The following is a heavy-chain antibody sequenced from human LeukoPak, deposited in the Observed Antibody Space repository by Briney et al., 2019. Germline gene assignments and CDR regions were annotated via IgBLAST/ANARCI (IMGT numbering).Heavy chain of an antibody. J-gene: IGHJ4*02. CDR2: ISRSGSTV. D-gene: IGHD3-10*01. V-gene: IGHV3-48*04. Sequence: GGTLRLSCAASGFTFSSYGMSWVRQAPGKGLEWVSHISRSGSTVYYADSVKGRFTISRDNAKNSLDLQMNSLRAEDTAVYYCARGGVRGILLPIDYWGQGTLVTVSS. CDR1: GFTFSSYG. CDR3: ARGGVRGILLPIDY.